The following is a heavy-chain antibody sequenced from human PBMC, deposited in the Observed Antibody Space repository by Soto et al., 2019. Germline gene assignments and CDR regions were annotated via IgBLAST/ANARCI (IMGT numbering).Heavy chain of an antibody. D-gene: IGHD3-10*01. CDR1: GFTFSRYG. J-gene: IGHJ4*02. Sequence: QVQLVESGGGVLQPGRSLRLSCAASGFTFSRYGMHWVRQAQGKGLEWVAVIWYDGSNKYYADSVKGRFTIYRDNSKNTLYLQMKSLRAEDTAVYYCARTEVGSSGLDFWCQGTLVTVSS. CDR3: ARTEVGSSGLDF. V-gene: IGHV3-33*01. CDR2: IWYDGSNK.